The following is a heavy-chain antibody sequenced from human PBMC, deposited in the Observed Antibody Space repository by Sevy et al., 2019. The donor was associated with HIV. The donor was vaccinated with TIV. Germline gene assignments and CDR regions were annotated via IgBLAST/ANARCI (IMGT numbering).Heavy chain of an antibody. Sequence: GGSLRLSCAASGFTFSSYWMSWVRQAPGKGLEWVANIKKDGSEKYYVDSVKGRFPISRDNAKYSLYLQMNSLRAEDRAVYYCARVYGGNAFGDYYYYMDVWGQGTPVTVSS. CDR1: GFTFSSYW. D-gene: IGHD4-17*01. CDR2: IKKDGSEK. J-gene: IGHJ6*03. V-gene: IGHV3-7*03. CDR3: ARVYGGNAFGDYYYYMDV.